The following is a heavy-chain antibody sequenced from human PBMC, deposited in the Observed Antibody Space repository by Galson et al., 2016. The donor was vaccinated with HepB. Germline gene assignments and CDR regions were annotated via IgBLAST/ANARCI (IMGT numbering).Heavy chain of an antibody. J-gene: IGHJ4*02. V-gene: IGHV3-15*01. D-gene: IGHD3-22*01. CDR2: IKSRSGDGTI. Sequence: SLRLSCAASGFTFNTYTLAWVRQAPGKGLEWVGRIKSRSGDGTIDYAAPVKGRFTISKDDSKNTLFLQMNSLKTEDTAVYYCTMVWYYYDNSGGFDYWGQGTLVTVSS. CDR1: GFTFNTYT. CDR3: TMVWYYYDNSGGFDY.